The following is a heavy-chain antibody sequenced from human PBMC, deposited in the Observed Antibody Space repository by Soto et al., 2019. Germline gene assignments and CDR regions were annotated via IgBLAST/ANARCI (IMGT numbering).Heavy chain of an antibody. D-gene: IGHD6-19*01. CDR1: GFTFSSYA. CDR2: ISYDGSNK. Sequence: PGGSLRLSCAASGFTFSSYAMHWVRQAPGKGLEWVAVISYDGSNKYYADSVKGRFTISRDNSKNTLYLQMNSLRAEDTAVYYCARAGIAVAGNDYWGQGTLVTVSS. CDR3: ARAGIAVAGNDY. J-gene: IGHJ4*02. V-gene: IGHV3-30-3*01.